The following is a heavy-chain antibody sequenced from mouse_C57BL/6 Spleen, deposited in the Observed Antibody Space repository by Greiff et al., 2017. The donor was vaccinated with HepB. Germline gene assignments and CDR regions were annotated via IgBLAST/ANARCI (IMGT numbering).Heavy chain of an antibody. CDR1: GYTFTSYW. CDR3: ASQDYYGSSYNAMDY. V-gene: IGHV1-55*01. J-gene: IGHJ4*01. D-gene: IGHD1-1*01. Sequence: VQLQQSGAELVKPGASVKMSCKASGYTFTSYWITWVKQRPGQGLEWIGDIYPGSGSTNYNEKFKSKATLTVDTSSSTAYMQLSSLTSEDSAVYYCASQDYYGSSYNAMDYWGQGTSVTVSS. CDR2: IYPGSGST.